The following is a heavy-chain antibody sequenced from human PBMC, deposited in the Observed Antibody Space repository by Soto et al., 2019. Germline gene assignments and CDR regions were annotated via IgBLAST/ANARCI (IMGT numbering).Heavy chain of an antibody. CDR3: ANGYSYGYYVY. Sequence: PGGSLRLSCAASGFTFSSYCMHWVRQAPGKGLEWVAVISYDGSNKYYVDSVKGRFTISRDNSKNTLYLQMNSLRAEDTAVYYCANGYSYGYYVYWGQGTLVTVSS. J-gene: IGHJ4*02. V-gene: IGHV3-30*18. CDR1: GFTFSSYC. D-gene: IGHD5-18*01. CDR2: ISYDGSNK.